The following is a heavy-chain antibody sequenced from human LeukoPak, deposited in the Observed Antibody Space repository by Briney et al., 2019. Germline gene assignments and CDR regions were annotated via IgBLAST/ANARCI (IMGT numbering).Heavy chain of an antibody. Sequence: GASVKVSCKASGYTFTGYYMHWVRQAPGQGLEWMGWINPNSGGTNYAQKFQGRVTMTRDTSISTAYMELSRLRSDDTAVYYCASSSINWLGHDSSGPNTPFDYWGQGTLVTVSS. D-gene: IGHD3-22*01. CDR1: GYTFTGYY. CDR2: INPNSGGT. V-gene: IGHV1-2*02. J-gene: IGHJ4*02. CDR3: ASSSINWLGHDSSGPNTPFDY.